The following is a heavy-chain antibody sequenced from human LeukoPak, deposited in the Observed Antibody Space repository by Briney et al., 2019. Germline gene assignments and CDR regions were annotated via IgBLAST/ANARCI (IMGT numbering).Heavy chain of an antibody. CDR2: IYSGGST. CDR1: GFTVSSNY. J-gene: IGHJ4*02. D-gene: IGHD3-10*01. V-gene: IGHV3-53*01. Sequence: PGGSLRLSCAAFGFTVSSNYMSWVRQAPGKGLEWVSVIYSGGSTYYADSVKGRFTISRDNSKNTLYLQMNSLRAEDTAVYYCARAEAVSGVLDYWGQGTLVTVSS. CDR3: ARAEAVSGVLDY.